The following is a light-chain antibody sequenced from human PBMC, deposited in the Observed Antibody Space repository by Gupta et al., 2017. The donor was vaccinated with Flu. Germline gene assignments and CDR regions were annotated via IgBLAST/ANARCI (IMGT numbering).Light chain of an antibody. J-gene: IGKJ5*01. V-gene: IGKV1-33*01. CDR1: QDINKD. CDR2: DAS. Sequence: DIQMTQSPSSLSASVGDRVTITCQASQDINKDLNWYKHRPGKAPKLLIYDASNWETGVPSRFSGSGYGKDFTFTISSRQAEDIAPYYCQQYDNLPSITFGQGTLLEIK. CDR3: QQYDNLPSIT.